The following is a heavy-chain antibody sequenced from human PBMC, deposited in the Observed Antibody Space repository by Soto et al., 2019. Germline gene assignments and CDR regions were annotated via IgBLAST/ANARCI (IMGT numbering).Heavy chain of an antibody. J-gene: IGHJ4*02. CDR3: ARETSGFWRTGEYDY. V-gene: IGHV3-21*01. D-gene: IGHD3-3*01. Sequence: GGALRLSCAASVFTFSSYSMNWVRQAPGKGLEWVSSISSSSSYIYYADSVKGRFTISRDNAKNSLYLQMNSLRAEDTAVYYCARETSGFWRTGEYDYWGQGTLVTVSS. CDR2: ISSSSSYI. CDR1: VFTFSSYS.